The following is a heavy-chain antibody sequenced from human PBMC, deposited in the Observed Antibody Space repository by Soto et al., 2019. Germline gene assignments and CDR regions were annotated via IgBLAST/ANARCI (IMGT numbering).Heavy chain of an antibody. CDR2: ISYDGSNK. J-gene: IGHJ4*02. D-gene: IGHD2-2*01. V-gene: IGHV3-30*18. CDR1: GFTFSSYG. CDR3: AKDLLSSRYCSSTSCSYFDY. Sequence: GGSLRLSCAASGFTFSSYGMHWVRQAPGKGLEWVAVISYDGSNKYYADSVKGRFTISRDNSKNTLYLQMNSLRAEDTAVYYCAKDLLSSRYCSSTSCSYFDYWGQGTLVTVSS.